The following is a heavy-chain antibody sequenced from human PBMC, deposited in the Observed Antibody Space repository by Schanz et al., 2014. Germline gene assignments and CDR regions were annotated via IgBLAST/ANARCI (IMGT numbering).Heavy chain of an antibody. CDR1: GFTFSTHA. V-gene: IGHV3-21*04. Sequence: EVQLVESGGGVVQPGRSLRLSCAASGFTFSTHAMHWVRQAPGKGLEWVSYVSRSTPDIYYADSVKGRFTISRDNSKNSLYLQMNSLRAEDTAVYYCARIGGSVFDYWAQGTLVTVSS. D-gene: IGHD3-10*01. J-gene: IGHJ4*02. CDR2: VSRSTPDI. CDR3: ARIGGSVFDY.